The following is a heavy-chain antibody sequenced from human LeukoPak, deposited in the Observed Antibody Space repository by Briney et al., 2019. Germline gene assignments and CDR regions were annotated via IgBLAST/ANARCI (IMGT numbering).Heavy chain of an antibody. D-gene: IGHD1-14*01. Sequence: GGSLRLSCAASGFTVSSNYMSWVRQAPGKGLEWVSVTYSGGSTYYADSVKGRFTISRDNSKNTLYLQINSLRAEDTAVYYCARSWITTGVYYGMDVWGKGTTVTVSS. J-gene: IGHJ6*04. CDR3: ARSWITTGVYYGMDV. CDR1: GFTVSSNY. CDR2: TYSGGST. V-gene: IGHV3-53*01.